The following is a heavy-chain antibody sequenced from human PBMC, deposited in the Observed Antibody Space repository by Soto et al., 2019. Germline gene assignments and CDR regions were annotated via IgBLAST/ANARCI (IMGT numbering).Heavy chain of an antibody. CDR3: ARARDTAMVDY. D-gene: IGHD5-18*01. J-gene: IGHJ4*02. CDR1: GGSISSGGYY. V-gene: IGHV4-31*03. Sequence: QVQLQESGPGLVKPSQTLSLTCTVSGGSISSGGYYWSWIRQHPGKGLEWIGYIYYSGSTYYNPTLKRRVTMSVDTSKNQFSLKLSSVTAADTAVYYCARARDTAMVDYWGQGTLVTVSS. CDR2: IYYSGST.